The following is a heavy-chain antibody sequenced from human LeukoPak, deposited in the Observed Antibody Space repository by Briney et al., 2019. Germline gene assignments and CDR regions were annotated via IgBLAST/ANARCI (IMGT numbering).Heavy chain of an antibody. D-gene: IGHD1-1*01. J-gene: IGHJ4*02. CDR2: ISSSSSYI. CDR1: GFTFSSYS. V-gene: IGHV3-21*01. CDR3: ARDPWNDVPASVTFDY. Sequence: GGSLRLSCAASGFTFSSYSMNWVRQAPGKGLEWVSSISSSSSYIYYADSVRGRFTIPRDNAKNSLYPQMNSLRAEDTAVYYCARDPWNDVPASVTFDYWGQGTLVTVSS.